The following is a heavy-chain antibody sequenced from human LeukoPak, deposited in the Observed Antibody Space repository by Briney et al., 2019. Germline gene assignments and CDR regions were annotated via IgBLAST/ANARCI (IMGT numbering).Heavy chain of an antibody. V-gene: IGHV3-53*01. CDR1: GFTVSTNY. J-gene: IGHJ4*02. CDR2: IYSGGST. CDR3: AKNPGYNWNYGYSDY. D-gene: IGHD1-7*01. Sequence: GGSLRLSCAASGFTVSTNYMSWVRQAPGKGLEWVSVIYSGGSTYYADSVKGRFTISRDNSKNTLYLQMNSLRAEDTAVYYCAKNPGYNWNYGYSDYWGQGTLVTVSS.